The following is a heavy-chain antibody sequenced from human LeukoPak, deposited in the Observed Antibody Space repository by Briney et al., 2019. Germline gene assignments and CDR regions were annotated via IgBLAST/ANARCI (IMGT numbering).Heavy chain of an antibody. CDR2: IIPIFGTA. Sequence: WASVKVSCKASGGTFSSYAISWVRQAPGQGLEWMGRIIPIFGTANYAQKFQGRVTITTDESTSTAYMELSSLRSEDTAVYYCARYRDSNYGYGPYFDYWGQGTLVTVSS. J-gene: IGHJ4*02. CDR3: ARYRDSNYGYGPYFDY. V-gene: IGHV1-69*05. CDR1: GGTFSSYA. D-gene: IGHD4-11*01.